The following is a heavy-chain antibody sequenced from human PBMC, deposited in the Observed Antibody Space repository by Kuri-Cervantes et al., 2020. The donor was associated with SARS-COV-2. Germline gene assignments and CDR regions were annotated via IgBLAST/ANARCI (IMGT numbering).Heavy chain of an antibody. J-gene: IGHJ4*02. CDR3: VCDTNRVKVY. CDR2: INQDGSAT. V-gene: IGHV3-7*02. CDR1: GSTFRSYW. Sequence: GESLKISCAVSGSTFRSYWMSSVRQAPGKGLEYVANINQDGSATYYVASVKGRFTISRDNTESSLYLQMNSLRAEDTAVYYCVCDTNRVKVYWGQGTLVTVSS. D-gene: IGHD5-18*01.